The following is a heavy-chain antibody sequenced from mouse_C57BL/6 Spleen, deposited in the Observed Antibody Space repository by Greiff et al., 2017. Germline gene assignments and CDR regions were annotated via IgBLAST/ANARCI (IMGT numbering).Heavy chain of an antibody. Sequence: QVQLKQPGAELVKPGASVKMSCKASGYTFTSYWITWVKQRPGQGLEWIGDIYPGSGSTNYNEKFKSKATLTVDTSSSTAYMQLSSLTSEDSAVYYCARRTTVVADYFDYWGQGTTLTVSS. J-gene: IGHJ2*01. CDR3: ARRTTVVADYFDY. CDR2: IYPGSGST. D-gene: IGHD1-1*01. V-gene: IGHV1-55*01. CDR1: GYTFTSYW.